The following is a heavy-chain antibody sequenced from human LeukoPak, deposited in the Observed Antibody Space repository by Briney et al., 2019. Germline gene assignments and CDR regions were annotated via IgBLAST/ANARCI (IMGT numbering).Heavy chain of an antibody. J-gene: IGHJ5*02. CDR3: ARSVGWSYELDP. CDR2: IFSTGST. D-gene: IGHD6-19*01. CDR1: GGSIRNYY. Sequence: PSETLSLTCTVSGGSIRNYYWTWIRHPPGKGLEWIGYIFSTGSTGYNPSLGGRVTISLDMSKNQFSLRLTSVTAADTAMYYCARSVGWSYELDPWGQGTPITVSS. V-gene: IGHV4-59*01.